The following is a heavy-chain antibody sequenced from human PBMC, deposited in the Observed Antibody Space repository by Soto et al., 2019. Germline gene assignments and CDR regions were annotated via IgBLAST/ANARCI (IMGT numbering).Heavy chain of an antibody. V-gene: IGHV4-38-2*01. D-gene: IGHD3-22*01. Sequence: SETLSLTCAVSGYSISSGYYWGWIRQPPGKGLQWIGNMYHSGNTYYNPSLKSRVTISVDTSKNQFSLKLRSVTAADEAVYYCARVSYFDSGGFFYYFDYWGQGTLVTVSS. J-gene: IGHJ4*02. CDR3: ARVSYFDSGGFFYYFDY. CDR2: MYHSGNT. CDR1: GYSISSGYY.